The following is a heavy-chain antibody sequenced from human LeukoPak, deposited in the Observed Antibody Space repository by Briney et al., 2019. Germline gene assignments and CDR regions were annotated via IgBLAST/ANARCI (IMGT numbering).Heavy chain of an antibody. CDR3: ARGGTTGTTSFGKLNWFDP. Sequence: SGGSLRLSCAASGFTFSSYSMNWVRQAPGKWLEWVSYISSSRSTIYYADSVKGRFTISRDNAKNSLYLQMNSLRAEDTAVYYCARGGTTGTTSFGKLNWFDPWGQGTLVTVSS. CDR2: ISSSRSTI. J-gene: IGHJ5*02. V-gene: IGHV3-48*01. D-gene: IGHD1-1*01. CDR1: GFTFSSYS.